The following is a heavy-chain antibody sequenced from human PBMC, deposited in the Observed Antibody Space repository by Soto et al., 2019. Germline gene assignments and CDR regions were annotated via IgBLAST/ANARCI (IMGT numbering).Heavy chain of an antibody. J-gene: IGHJ5*02. CDR3: VRDISGPAERNWFDP. CDR1: GMSFADYN. V-gene: IGHV3-21*01. CDR2: ISRSSTYF. Sequence: GGSLRLSCVTSGMSFADYNMNWVRQAPGKGLEWVSTISRSSTYFYYADSVKGRFTVSRDDAKNSLFLHMGGLTTDDTGVYFCVRDISGPAERNWFDPWGQGTLVTVSS. D-gene: IGHD6-19*01.